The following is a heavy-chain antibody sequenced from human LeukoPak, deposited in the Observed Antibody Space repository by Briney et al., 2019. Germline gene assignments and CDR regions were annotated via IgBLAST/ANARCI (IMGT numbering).Heavy chain of an antibody. CDR1: SFSRHW. Sequence: SFSRHWMHWIRQPPGKGLEWIGSIYYSGSTYYNPSLKSRVTISVDTSKNQFSLKLSSVTAADTAVYYCARIGVLRFLEWLLEADWLDPWGQGTLVTVSS. D-gene: IGHD3-3*01. CDR3: ARIGVLRFLEWLLEADWLDP. CDR2: IYYSGST. J-gene: IGHJ5*02. V-gene: IGHV4-39*01.